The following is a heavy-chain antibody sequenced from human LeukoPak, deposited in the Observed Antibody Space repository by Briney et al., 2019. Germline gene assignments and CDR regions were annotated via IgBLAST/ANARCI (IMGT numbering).Heavy chain of an antibody. J-gene: IGHJ6*02. Sequence: SETLSLTCTVPGGSISSYYWSWIRQPAGKGLEWIGRIYTSGSTNYNPSLKGRVTMSVNTSKNQFSLKLSSVTAADTAVYYCASLDYDYYYGMDVWGQGTTVTVSS. V-gene: IGHV4-4*07. CDR2: IYTSGST. CDR1: GGSISSYY. CDR3: ASLDYDYYYGMDV.